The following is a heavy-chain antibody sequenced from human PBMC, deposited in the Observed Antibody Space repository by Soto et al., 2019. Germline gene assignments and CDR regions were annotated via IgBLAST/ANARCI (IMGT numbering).Heavy chain of an antibody. J-gene: IGHJ4*02. Sequence: GGSLRLSCAASGFTFSSYAMSWVRQAPGKGLEWVSAISGSGGSTYYADSVKGRFTISRDNSKNTLYLQMNSLRAEDTAVYYCAKAPSIVGATRAWDYWGQGTLVTVSS. V-gene: IGHV3-23*01. CDR1: GFTFSSYA. CDR3: AKAPSIVGATRAWDY. D-gene: IGHD1-26*01. CDR2: ISGSGGST.